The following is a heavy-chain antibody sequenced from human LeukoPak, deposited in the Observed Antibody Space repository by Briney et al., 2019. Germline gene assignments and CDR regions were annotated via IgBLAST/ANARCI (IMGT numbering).Heavy chain of an antibody. J-gene: IGHJ4*02. V-gene: IGHV3-23*01. D-gene: IGHD3-3*01. CDR2: LSGSGDST. CDR3: AKRLSFGVAIGDFDY. Sequence: GGAPSLSFSAPGFPFFKYSMSWGRPAPGKGGGWVSALSGSGDSTYYADSVKGRFTISRDSSMETLYLQMNSLRAEDTATYFCAKRLSFGVAIGDFDYWGQGTLVTVSS. CDR1: GFPFFKYS.